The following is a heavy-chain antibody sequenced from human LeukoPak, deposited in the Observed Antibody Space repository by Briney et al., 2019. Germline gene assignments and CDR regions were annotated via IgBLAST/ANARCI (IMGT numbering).Heavy chain of an antibody. CDR3: ARSKDRRFLEWLGTFDY. V-gene: IGHV1-46*01. Sequence: ASVKVSCKASGYTFTSYYMHWVRQAPGQGLEWMGIINPSGGSTSYAQKFQGRVTLTRDTSTSTVYMDLSSLRSEDTAVYYCARSKDRRFLEWLGTFDYWGQGTLVTVSS. CDR2: INPSGGST. D-gene: IGHD3-3*01. J-gene: IGHJ4*02. CDR1: GYTFTSYY.